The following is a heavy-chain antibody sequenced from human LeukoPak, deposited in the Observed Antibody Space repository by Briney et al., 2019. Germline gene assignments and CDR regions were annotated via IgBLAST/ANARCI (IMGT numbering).Heavy chain of an antibody. CDR3: ARGDDQNAGYLDF. J-gene: IGHJ4*02. Sequence: SETLSLTCTVSGGSISIYYWNWIRQPPGKGLEWIGYIYFTGSSNYNPSLKSRVTISVDTSKNQFSLKLSSVTAADTAIYYCARGDDQNAGYLDFWGQGALVSVSS. CDR2: IYFTGSS. D-gene: IGHD5-24*01. V-gene: IGHV4-59*01. CDR1: GGSISIYY.